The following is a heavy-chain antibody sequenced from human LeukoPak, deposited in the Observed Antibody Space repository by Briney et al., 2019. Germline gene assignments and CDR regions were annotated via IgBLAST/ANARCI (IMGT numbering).Heavy chain of an antibody. Sequence: ASVKVSCKASGYTFTSYDINWVRQATGQGLEWMGWMNPNRGNTGYAQKFQGRDTMTRNTSISTAYMELSSLRSEDTAVYYCARSRTIFGVVIIAYYGMDVWGQGTTVTVSS. D-gene: IGHD3-3*01. V-gene: IGHV1-8*01. CDR2: MNPNRGNT. J-gene: IGHJ6*02. CDR3: ARSRTIFGVVIIAYYGMDV. CDR1: GYTFTSYD.